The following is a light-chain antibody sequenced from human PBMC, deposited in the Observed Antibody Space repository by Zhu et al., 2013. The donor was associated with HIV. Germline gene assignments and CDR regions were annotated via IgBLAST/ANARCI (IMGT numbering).Light chain of an antibody. CDR2: GAS. Sequence: IVLTQSPGTLSLSPGERATLSCRASQSVSSNLAWYQQKPGQAPRLLISGASSRATGIPDRFSGSGSGTDFTLTISRLEPEDFAVYYCQQFGVFGQGTKVEIK. CDR3: QQFGV. V-gene: IGKV3-20*01. J-gene: IGKJ1*01. CDR1: QSVSSN.